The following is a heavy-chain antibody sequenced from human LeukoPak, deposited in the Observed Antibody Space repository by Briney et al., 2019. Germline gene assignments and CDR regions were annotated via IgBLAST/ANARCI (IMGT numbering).Heavy chain of an antibody. V-gene: IGHV3-33*06. Sequence: PGGSLRLSCAVSGFTFSSYGMHWVRQAPGKGLEWVAVIWYEGSNKYYADSVKGRFTISRDNSKNTLYLQMNSLRAEDTAVYYCAKDYYYGSGSYSPGLYYYYYMDVWGKGTTVTVSS. CDR3: AKDYYYGSGSYSPGLYYYYYMDV. CDR1: GFTFSSYG. D-gene: IGHD3-10*01. CDR2: IWYEGSNK. J-gene: IGHJ6*03.